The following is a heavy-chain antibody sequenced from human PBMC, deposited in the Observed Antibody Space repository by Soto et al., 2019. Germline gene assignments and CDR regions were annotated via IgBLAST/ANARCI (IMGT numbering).Heavy chain of an antibody. J-gene: IGHJ6*02. CDR3: ARGSITIFGVVPHAMDV. CDR2: INHSGST. V-gene: IGHV4-34*01. D-gene: IGHD3-3*01. CDR1: GGSFSGYY. Sequence: ASETLSLTCAVYGGSFSGYYWSWIRQPPGKGLEWIGEINHSGSTNYNPSLKSRVTISVDTSKNQFSLKLSSATAADTAVYYCARGSITIFGVVPHAMDVWGQGTTVTVSS.